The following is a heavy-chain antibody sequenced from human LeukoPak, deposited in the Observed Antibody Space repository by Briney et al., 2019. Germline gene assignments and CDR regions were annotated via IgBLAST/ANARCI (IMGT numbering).Heavy chain of an antibody. CDR2: ISAYNGNT. CDR1: GYTFTSYG. CDR3: AREAANSGSYYGGNY. V-gene: IGHV1-18*01. Sequence: ASVKVSFKASGYTFTSYGISWVRQAPGQGLEWMGWISAYNGNTNYAQKLQGRVTMTTDTSTSTAYMELRSLRSDDTAVYYCAREAANSGSYYGGNYWGQGTLVTVSS. J-gene: IGHJ4*02. D-gene: IGHD1-26*01.